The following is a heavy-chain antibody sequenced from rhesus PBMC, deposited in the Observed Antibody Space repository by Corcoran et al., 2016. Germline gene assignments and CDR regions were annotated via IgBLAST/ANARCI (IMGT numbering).Heavy chain of an antibody. Sequence: QVQLVQSGAEVKQPGASVKVSCKASGYTFTSYGMNWVRQAHGQRLEWMGWTNPATGNPTYAQGFKERFTFSMDTSISPAYLQISSLKAEDTAVYYCARLSYGSNDAFDFWGQGLRVTVSS. J-gene: IGHJ3*01. V-gene: IGHV7-114*01. CDR1: GYTFTSYG. D-gene: IGHD4-29*01. CDR3: ARLSYGSNDAFDF. CDR2: TNPATGNP.